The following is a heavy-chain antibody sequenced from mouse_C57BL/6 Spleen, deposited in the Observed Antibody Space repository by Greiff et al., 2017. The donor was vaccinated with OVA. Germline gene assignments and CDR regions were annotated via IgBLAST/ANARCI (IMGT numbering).Heavy chain of an antibody. Sequence: VQLQQSGPELVKPGASVKISCKASGYAFSSSWMNWVKQRPGKGLEWIGRIYPGDGDTNYNGKFKGKATLTADKSSSTAYMQLSSLTSEDSAVYFCARGYGSSIFDYWGQGTTLTVSS. D-gene: IGHD1-1*01. V-gene: IGHV1-82*01. CDR3: ARGYGSSIFDY. CDR1: GYAFSSSW. J-gene: IGHJ2*01. CDR2: IYPGDGDT.